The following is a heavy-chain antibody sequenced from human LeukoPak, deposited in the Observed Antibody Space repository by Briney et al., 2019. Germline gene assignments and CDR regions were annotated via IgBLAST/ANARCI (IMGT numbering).Heavy chain of an antibody. V-gene: IGHV3-21*01. J-gene: IGHJ4*02. CDR2: ISSSSSYI. CDR1: GFTFSSYA. D-gene: IGHD3-22*01. CDR3: ARGAYYYDSSLGY. Sequence: GGSLRLSCAASGFTFSSYAMSWVRQAPGKGLEWVSSISSSSSYIYYADSVKGRFTISRDNAKNSLYLQMNSLRAEDTAVYYCARGAYYYDSSLGYWGQGTLVTVSS.